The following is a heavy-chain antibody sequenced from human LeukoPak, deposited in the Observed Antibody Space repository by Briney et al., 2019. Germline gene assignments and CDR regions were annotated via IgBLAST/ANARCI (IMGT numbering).Heavy chain of an antibody. V-gene: IGHV3-23*01. Sequence: GGSLRLSCAASGFPFASYAMSWVRQTPGKGLEWVSAISGSGGSTYYADSVKGRFTISRDNSKNTLYLQMNSLRAEDTAVYYCGRSKDTASVFDYWGQGTLVTVSS. CDR2: ISGSGGST. CDR1: GFPFASYA. J-gene: IGHJ4*02. CDR3: GRSKDTASVFDY. D-gene: IGHD2-15*01.